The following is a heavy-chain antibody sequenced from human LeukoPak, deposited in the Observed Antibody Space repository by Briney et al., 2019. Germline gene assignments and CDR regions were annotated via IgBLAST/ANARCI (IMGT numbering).Heavy chain of an antibody. CDR2: IYYSGST. D-gene: IGHD2-21*02. CDR3: ARGCGGGGYYYFDY. CDR1: GGSISSYY. Sequence: SETLSLTCTVSGGSISSYYWSWIRQPPGKGLEWIGYIYYSGSTNYNPSLKSRVTISVDTSKNQFSLKLSSVTAADTAVYYCARGCGGGGYYYFDYWGQGTLVTVSS. J-gene: IGHJ4*02. V-gene: IGHV4-59*12.